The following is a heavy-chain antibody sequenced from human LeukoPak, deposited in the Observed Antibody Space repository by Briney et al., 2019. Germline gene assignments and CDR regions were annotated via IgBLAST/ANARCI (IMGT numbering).Heavy chain of an antibody. CDR1: GGSFSGYY. J-gene: IGHJ6*03. V-gene: IGHV4-34*01. Sequence: SETLSLTCAVYGGSFSGYYCSWIRQPPGKGREWIGEINHIVSTNYNPSLKSRVTISVDTSKNQFSLKLSSVTAADTAVYYCARLTKNDSGSFRFGKKKRGYMDVWGKGTTVTISS. D-gene: IGHD3-10*01. CDR3: ARLTKNDSGSFRFGKKKRGYMDV. CDR2: INHIVST.